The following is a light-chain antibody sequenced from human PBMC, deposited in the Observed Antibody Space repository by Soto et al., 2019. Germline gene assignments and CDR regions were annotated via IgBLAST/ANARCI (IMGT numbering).Light chain of an antibody. CDR3: QQYNNWPFT. Sequence: EVVMTQSPATLSVSPGERATLSCRASQSVSSLLAWYQQKPGQAPRLLIYGASTRATGIPDRFSASGSGTEFALTISSLQSGDFAVYYCQQYNNWPFTFGGGTKVEIK. CDR2: GAS. CDR1: QSVSSL. V-gene: IGKV3-15*01. J-gene: IGKJ4*01.